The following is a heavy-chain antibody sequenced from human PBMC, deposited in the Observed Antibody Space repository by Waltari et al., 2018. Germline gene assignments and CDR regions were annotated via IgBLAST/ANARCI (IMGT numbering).Heavy chain of an antibody. CDR3: AKAFRGYSGSYFDY. J-gene: IGHJ4*02. D-gene: IGHD5-12*01. CDR2: ISGSGATT. Sequence: EVQLLESGGGLVQPGGSLRLSCATSVFRFGGFAMNWVRQAPGKGLEWVSGISGSGATTYYADSVRGRFTISRDNSRNTLSLEMNSLRAEDTAVYYCAKAFRGYSGSYFDYWGQGAPVTVSS. CDR1: VFRFGGFA. V-gene: IGHV3-23*01.